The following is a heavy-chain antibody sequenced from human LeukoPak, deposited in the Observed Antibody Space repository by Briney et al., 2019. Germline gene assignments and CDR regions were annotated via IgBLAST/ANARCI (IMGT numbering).Heavy chain of an antibody. CDR3: ARDIYYDSSGYYYGAFDI. CDR1: GGSVSSGSYY. V-gene: IGHV4-61*01. D-gene: IGHD3-22*01. Sequence: SETLSLTCTVSGGSVSSGSYYWSWIRQPPGKGLEWIGYIYYSGSTNYNPSLKSRVTISVDTSKNQFSLKLSSVTAADTAVYYCARDIYYDSSGYYYGAFDIWGQGTMVTVSS. CDR2: IYYSGST. J-gene: IGHJ3*02.